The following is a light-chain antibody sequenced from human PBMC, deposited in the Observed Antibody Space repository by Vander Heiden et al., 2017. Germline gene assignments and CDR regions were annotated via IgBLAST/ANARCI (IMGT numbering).Light chain of an antibody. Sequence: QSALTQPPSASGSPGQSVTIPCTGTSSDVGRYNYVSWYQQHPGKAPKLMIYEVSKRPSGVPDRFSGSKFGNTASLTVSGLQAEDEADYYCSSYAGSNKVFGGGTKLTVL. V-gene: IGLV2-8*01. CDR3: SSYAGSNKV. CDR2: EVS. CDR1: SSDVGRYNY. J-gene: IGLJ2*01.